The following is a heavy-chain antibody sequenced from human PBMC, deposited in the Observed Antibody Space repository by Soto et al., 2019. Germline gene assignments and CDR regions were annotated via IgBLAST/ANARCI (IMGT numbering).Heavy chain of an antibody. CDR3: ARSRRGAYSSGWYSLSGYYNYGIDV. CDR2: IYPGDSDT. V-gene: IGHV5-51*01. D-gene: IGHD6-19*01. J-gene: IGHJ6*02. CDR1: GYSFTSYW. Sequence: PGESLKISCKGSGYSFTSYWIGWVRQVPGKGLEWMGVIYPGDSDTRYSPSFQGHVTISADKSISTAYLQWTSLKASDTAMFYCARSRRGAYSSGWYSLSGYYNYGIDVWGQGTTVTVSS.